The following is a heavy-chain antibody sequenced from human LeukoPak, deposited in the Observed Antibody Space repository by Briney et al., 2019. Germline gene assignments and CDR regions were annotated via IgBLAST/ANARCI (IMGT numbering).Heavy chain of an antibody. CDR3: AREGGKQQLIHYFDY. CDR1: GFSFSSYG. J-gene: IGHJ4*02. V-gene: IGHV3-33*08. D-gene: IGHD6-13*01. Sequence: GESLRLSCAASGFSFSSYGMHWVRQAPGKGLEWVAVIWYDGSNKYYADSVKGRFTISRDNSKNTLYLQMNSLRAEDTAVYYCAREGGKQQLIHYFDYWGQGTLVTVS. CDR2: IWYDGSNK.